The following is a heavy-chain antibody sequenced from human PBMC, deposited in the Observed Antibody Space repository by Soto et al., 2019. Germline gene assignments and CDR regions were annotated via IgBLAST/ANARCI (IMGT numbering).Heavy chain of an antibody. J-gene: IGHJ4*02. Sequence: QLQLQESGPGLVKPSETLSLTCTVSGGSISSSSYYWGWIRQPPGKGLEWIGSIYYSGSTYYNPCIESRVNIYVDTSKNQFSLKLRSVTAADTAVYYCARTPDYYFDYLGQGTLFTVSS. V-gene: IGHV4-39*01. CDR3: ARTPDYYFDY. CDR1: GGSISSSSYY. CDR2: IYYSGST.